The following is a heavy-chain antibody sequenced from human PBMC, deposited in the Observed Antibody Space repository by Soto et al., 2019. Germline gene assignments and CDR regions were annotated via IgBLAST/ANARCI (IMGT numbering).Heavy chain of an antibody. CDR3: AGDQGGTYQNWFDP. CDR2: ISSTSSVK. J-gene: IGHJ5*02. V-gene: IGHV3-48*04. D-gene: IGHD1-26*01. Sequence: GGSLRLSCAASGFPFSSYDMHWVRQAPGKGLEWVSYISSTSSVKYYADSVKGRFTISRDNAKKSLYLQMKNLRPEDTAVYYCAGDQGGTYQNWFDPWGQGALVTVSS. CDR1: GFPFSSYD.